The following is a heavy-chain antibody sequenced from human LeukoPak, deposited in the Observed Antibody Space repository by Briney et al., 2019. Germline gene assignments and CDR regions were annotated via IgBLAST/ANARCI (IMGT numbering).Heavy chain of an antibody. CDR1: GFTFRNFW. CDR3: ASGWYGVYYFDY. Sequence: GGSLRLSCAASGFTFRNFWMSWVRQAPGKGLEWVSYISSSGSNIYYADSVKGRFTISRDNAKNSLYLQMNSLRAEDTAVYYCASGWYGVYYFDYGGQGTLVTVPS. D-gene: IGHD6-19*01. V-gene: IGHV3-11*01. J-gene: IGHJ4*02. CDR2: ISSSGSNI.